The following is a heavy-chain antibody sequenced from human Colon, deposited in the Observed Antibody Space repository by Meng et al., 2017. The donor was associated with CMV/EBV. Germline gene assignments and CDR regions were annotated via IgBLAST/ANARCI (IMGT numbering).Heavy chain of an antibody. CDR2: IKQDGSEQ. CDR3: ATIGYSFGFTN. D-gene: IGHD5-12*01. Sequence: GESLKISCVTSGFTFTQYWMSWVRQVPGKGLEWVANIKQDGSEQNYVDSVKGRFTISRDNAKNSLFLQMSSLGAEDTAFYYCATIGYSFGFTNWGQGTLVTVSS. V-gene: IGHV3-7*01. J-gene: IGHJ4*02. CDR1: GFTFTQYW.